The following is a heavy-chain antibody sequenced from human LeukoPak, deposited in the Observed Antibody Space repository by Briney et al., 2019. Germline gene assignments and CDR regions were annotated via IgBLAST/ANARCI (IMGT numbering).Heavy chain of an antibody. CDR1: GFSFSSYS. V-gene: IGHV3-48*01. Sequence: GGSLRLSCAASGFSFSSYSMNWGRQARGGGVGWGSYISSSSSTIYYADSVKGRFTISRDNAKNSLYPQKNSPRAEDTAVSYSASSSPGIADYWGQGTLVTVSS. CDR3: ASSSPGIADY. D-gene: IGHD6-13*01. J-gene: IGHJ4*02. CDR2: ISSSSSTI.